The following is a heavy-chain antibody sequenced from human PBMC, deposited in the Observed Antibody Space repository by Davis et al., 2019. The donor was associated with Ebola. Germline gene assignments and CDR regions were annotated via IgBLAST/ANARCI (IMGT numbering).Heavy chain of an antibody. J-gene: IGHJ3*02. CDR3: ASLRRTITGMDDAFDI. CDR2: IYPGDSDT. D-gene: IGHD2-8*02. Sequence: GESLKISCQGFGYSFTKYWISWVRQMPGKGLEWMGIIYPGDSDTRYSPSFRGQVTISADKSTKTAFLVWTGLKASDTAMYYCASLRRTITGMDDAFDIWGQGTMVTVSS. CDR1: GYSFTKYW. V-gene: IGHV5-51*01.